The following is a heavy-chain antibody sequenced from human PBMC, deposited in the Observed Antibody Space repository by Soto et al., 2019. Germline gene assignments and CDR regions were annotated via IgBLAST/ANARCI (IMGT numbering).Heavy chain of an antibody. J-gene: IGHJ6*02. D-gene: IGHD6-19*01. CDR2: ISGSASST. CDR3: VKDGSSGWPYFYDMDV. CDR1: GFTFSNYA. V-gene: IGHV3-23*01. Sequence: LRLSCAASGFTFSNYAMTWVRQAPGKGLERVSTISGSASSTYYADSVKGRFTISRDNSKNTLYLQMSSLRAEDTAVYYCVKDGSSGWPYFYDMDVWGQGTTVTVSS.